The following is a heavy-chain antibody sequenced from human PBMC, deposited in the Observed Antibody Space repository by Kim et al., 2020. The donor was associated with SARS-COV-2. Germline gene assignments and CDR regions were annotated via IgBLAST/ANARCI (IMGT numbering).Heavy chain of an antibody. CDR3: AVPNGLGELSFPNEGALY. Sequence: GESLKISCKGSGYSFTSYWIGWVRQMPGKGLEWMGIIYPGDSDTRYSPSFQGQVTISADKSISTAYLQWSSLKASDTAMYYCAVPNGLGELSFPNEGALYWGQGTLVTVSS. V-gene: IGHV5-51*01. J-gene: IGHJ4*02. CDR1: GYSFTSYW. CDR2: IYPGDSDT. D-gene: IGHD3-16*02.